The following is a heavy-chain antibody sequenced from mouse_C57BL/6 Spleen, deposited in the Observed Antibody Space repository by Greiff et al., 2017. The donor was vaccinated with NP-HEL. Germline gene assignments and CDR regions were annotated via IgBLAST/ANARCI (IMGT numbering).Heavy chain of an antibody. D-gene: IGHD2-3*01. J-gene: IGHJ1*03. Sequence: VQLQQSGAELVRPGTSVKMSCKASGYTFTNYWIGWAKQRPGHGLEWIGDIYPGGGYTNYNEKFKGKATLTADKSSSTAYMQFSSLTSEDSAIYYCARHDGYPYWYLDVWGTGTTVTVSS. CDR3: ARHDGYPYWYLDV. CDR2: IYPGGGYT. V-gene: IGHV1-63*01. CDR1: GYTFTNYW.